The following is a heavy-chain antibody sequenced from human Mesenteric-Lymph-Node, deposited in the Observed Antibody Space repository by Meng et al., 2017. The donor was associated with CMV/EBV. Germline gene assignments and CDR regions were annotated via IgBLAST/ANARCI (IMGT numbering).Heavy chain of an antibody. V-gene: IGHV3-53*01. CDR1: GFIVSSTS. CDR2: IYNSGTA. J-gene: IGHJ1*01. CDR3: ARVGCSGGSCYLQH. D-gene: IGHD2-15*01. Sequence: GESLKISCAASGFIVSSTSMTWVRQAPGKGLEWVSLIYNSGTAYYADSVKGRFTTSRDNSKNTLYLQMNSLKAEDTAVYYCARVGCSGGSCYLQHWGQGTLVTVSS.